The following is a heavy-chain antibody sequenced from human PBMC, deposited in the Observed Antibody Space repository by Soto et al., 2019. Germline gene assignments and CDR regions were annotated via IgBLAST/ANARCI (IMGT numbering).Heavy chain of an antibody. V-gene: IGHV3-48*01. CDR3: ARDLGSSWYPEYFQQ. CDR2: ISSSSSTI. D-gene: IGHD6-13*01. Sequence: GGSLRLSCAASGFTFSSYSMNWVRQAPGKGPEWVSYISSSSSTICYADSVKGRFTISRDNAKNSLYLQMNSLRAEDTAVYYCARDLGSSWYPEYFQQWGQGTLVTVSS. J-gene: IGHJ1*01. CDR1: GFTFSSYS.